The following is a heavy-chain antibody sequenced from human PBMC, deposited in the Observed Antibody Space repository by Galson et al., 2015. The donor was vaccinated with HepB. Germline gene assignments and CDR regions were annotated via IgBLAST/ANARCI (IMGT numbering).Heavy chain of an antibody. CDR3: ARAYSRGLVQSMGY. D-gene: IGHD1-1*01. V-gene: IGHV1-2*02. CDR1: GYTFTDYY. J-gene: IGHJ2*01. CDR2: INPNSGGT. Sequence: SVKVSCKASGYTFTDYYIFWVRQAPGQGPEWMGWINPNSGGTNYAQKIQGRVTVTRDTSITTAYMELTRLTSDDTAVYYCARAYSRGLVQSMGYWGRGTLVTVSS.